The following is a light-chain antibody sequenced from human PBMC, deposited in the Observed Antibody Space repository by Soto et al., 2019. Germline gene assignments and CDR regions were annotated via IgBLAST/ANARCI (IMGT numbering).Light chain of an antibody. Sequence: IHMTHSPSSLSASVLYRLTITFLASQSIGKFLNWYQQKPGTAPNLLISAASSLQSGVPSGFSGTGSGTEFTLTISSLQPEDFATYFCQQSYATPRTFGQGTKVDI. J-gene: IGKJ1*01. CDR3: QQSYATPRT. V-gene: IGKV1-39*01. CDR1: QSIGKF. CDR2: AAS.